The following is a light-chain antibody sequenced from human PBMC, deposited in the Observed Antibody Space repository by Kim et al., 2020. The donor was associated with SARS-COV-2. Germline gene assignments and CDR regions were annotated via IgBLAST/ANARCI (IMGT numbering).Light chain of an antibody. J-gene: IGLJ2*01. CDR1: SLRSYY. CDR2: GKN. CDR3: NSRDSNDNVV. V-gene: IGLV3-19*01. Sequence: SSELTQDRAVSVALGQTVRITCQGDSLRSYYATWYQQKPGQAPILVISGKNNRPSGIPDRFSGSSSGNTASLTITGTQAGDEADYYCNSRDSNDNVVFGGGTQLTVL.